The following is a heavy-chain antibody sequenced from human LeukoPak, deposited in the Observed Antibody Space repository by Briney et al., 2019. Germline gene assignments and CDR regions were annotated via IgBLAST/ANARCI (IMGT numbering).Heavy chain of an antibody. CDR3: AKGRRIVVVPAALHY. Sequence: GGSLRLSCAASGFTFSSYGMHWVRQAPGKGLEWVAFIRYDGSNKYYADSVKGRFTISRDNSKNTLYLQMNSLRAEDTAVYYCAKGRRIVVVPAALHYWGQGTLDTVSS. D-gene: IGHD2-2*01. V-gene: IGHV3-30*02. CDR2: IRYDGSNK. J-gene: IGHJ4*02. CDR1: GFTFSSYG.